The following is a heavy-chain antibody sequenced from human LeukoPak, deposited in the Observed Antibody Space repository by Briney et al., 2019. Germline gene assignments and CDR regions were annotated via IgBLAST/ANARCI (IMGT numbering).Heavy chain of an antibody. Sequence: GGSLRLSCTASGFTFTTFGLSWVRQAPGKGLEWVSSISSSSSYIYYADSVKGRFTISRDNAKNSLYLQMNSLRAEDTAVYYCARDGGLTGYYRRPRMDYYFDYWGQGTLVTVSS. CDR3: ARDGGLTGYYRRPRMDYYFDY. J-gene: IGHJ4*02. CDR2: ISSSSSYI. CDR1: GFTFTTFG. V-gene: IGHV3-21*01. D-gene: IGHD3-9*01.